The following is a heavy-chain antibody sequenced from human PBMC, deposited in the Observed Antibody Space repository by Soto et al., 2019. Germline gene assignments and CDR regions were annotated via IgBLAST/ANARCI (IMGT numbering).Heavy chain of an antibody. D-gene: IGHD5-18*01. CDR2: INHSGST. CDR3: ARGSKAAMVTGDSYFDY. Sequence: CAVYGGSFSGYYWSWIRQPPGKGLEWIGEINHSGSTNYNPSLKSRVTISVDTSKNQFSLKLSSVTAADTAVYYCARGSKAAMVTGDSYFDYWGQGTLVTVSS. V-gene: IGHV4-34*01. CDR1: GGSFSGYY. J-gene: IGHJ4*02.